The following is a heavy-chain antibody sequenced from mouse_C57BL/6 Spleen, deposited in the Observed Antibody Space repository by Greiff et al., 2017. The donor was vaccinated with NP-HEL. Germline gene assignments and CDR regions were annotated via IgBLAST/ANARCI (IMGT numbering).Heavy chain of an antibody. V-gene: IGHV1-4*01. CDR3: ARSKLGGYFDV. J-gene: IGHJ1*03. Sequence: QVQLQQSGAELARPGASVKMSCKASGYTFTSYTMHWVKQRPGQGLEWIGYINPSSGYTKYNQKFKDKATLTADKSSSTAYMQLISLTSEDSAVYYCARSKLGGYFDVWGTGTTVTVSS. D-gene: IGHD4-1*01. CDR1: GYTFTSYT. CDR2: INPSSGYT.